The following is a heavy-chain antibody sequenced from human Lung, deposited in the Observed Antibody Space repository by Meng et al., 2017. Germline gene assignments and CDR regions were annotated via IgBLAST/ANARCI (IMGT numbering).Heavy chain of an antibody. CDR1: GGSISSSNYY. J-gene: IGHJ2*01. Sequence: QVPLQESGPGLLKPSPTRSLTFTVSGGSISSSNYYWSWIRQPPGKGLEWSGHIYNSGSTYYNPSLKSRITISVDTSKNQFSLKLSSVTAADTAVYYCARGQKGYFDLWGRGTLVTVSS. CDR2: IYNSGST. CDR3: ARGQKGYFDL. V-gene: IGHV4-30-4*01.